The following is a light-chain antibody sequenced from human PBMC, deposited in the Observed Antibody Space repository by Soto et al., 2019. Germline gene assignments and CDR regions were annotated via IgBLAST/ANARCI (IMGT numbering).Light chain of an antibody. Sequence: DIQMTQSPSSLSASVGDRVTITCRASQSIGTNLNWYQVKPGKAPKLLIYAASSLESGVPSRFSGSGSGTDFTLTISSLQPEDFATYYCQQSYTTPLFTFGPGTKVDIK. J-gene: IGKJ3*01. CDR1: QSIGTN. CDR3: QQSYTTPLFT. CDR2: AAS. V-gene: IGKV1-39*01.